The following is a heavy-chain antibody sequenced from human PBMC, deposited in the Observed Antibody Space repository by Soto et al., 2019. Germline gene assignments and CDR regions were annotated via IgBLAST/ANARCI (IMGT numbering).Heavy chain of an antibody. J-gene: IGHJ3*01. CDR1: GFTVSSTF. D-gene: IGHD2-21*02. CDR3: ARARVEVPAHPRLDAFDL. V-gene: IGHV3-53*01. CDR2: LYRGGST. Sequence: EVQLVESGGGLIQPGGSLRLSCAASGFTVSSTFMMWVRQAPGKGLEWVSSLYRGGSTYYADAVEGRFIVSRDSPENTLYLQMNSLRGADTAVYYCARARVEVPAHPRLDAFDLWGPGTVVAVSS.